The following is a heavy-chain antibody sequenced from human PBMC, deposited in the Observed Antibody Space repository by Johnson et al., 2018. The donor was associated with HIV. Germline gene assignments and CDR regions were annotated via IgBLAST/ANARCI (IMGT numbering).Heavy chain of an antibody. J-gene: IGHJ3*02. CDR1: GFTFSSYA. CDR2: ISNDGSFQ. CDR3: AKGISGYSVAFDI. Sequence: QVQLVESGGGVVQPGRSLRLSCAASGFTFSSYAMHWVRQAPGKGLEWVAVISNDGSFQYYADSVKGRFTISRETSKNTVYLQLNSLRVEDTAVYYCAKGISGYSVAFDIWGQGTMVTVSS. D-gene: IGHD3-10*01. V-gene: IGHV3-30*04.